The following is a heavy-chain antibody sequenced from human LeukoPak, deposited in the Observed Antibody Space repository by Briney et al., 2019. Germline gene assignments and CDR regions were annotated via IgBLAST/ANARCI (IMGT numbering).Heavy chain of an antibody. D-gene: IGHD5-12*01. CDR1: GGSISNKY. CDR2: IYYTGST. CDR3: ARDRGDGYDYFWDY. V-gene: IGHV4-59*01. Sequence: KTSETLSLTCTVSGGSISNKYWSWIRQPPGKGLEWIGYIYYTGSTNYNPSLKSRVTISVDTSKNQFSLKLSSVTAADTAVYYCARDRGDGYDYFWDYWGQGTLVTVSS. J-gene: IGHJ4*02.